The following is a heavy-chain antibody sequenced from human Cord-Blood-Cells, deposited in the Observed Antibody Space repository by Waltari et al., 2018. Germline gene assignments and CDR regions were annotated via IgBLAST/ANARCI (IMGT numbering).Heavy chain of an antibody. V-gene: IGHV3-48*03. CDR3: VRELIAAAGTRDYYYYGMDV. D-gene: IGHD6-13*01. Sequence: EVQLVESGGGLVQPGGSLRLSCAASGFTFSSYEMHWVRQAPGKGLEWVSYISSSGSTIYYADSVKGRFTISRDNAKNSLYLQMNSLRAEDTAVYYCVRELIAAAGTRDYYYYGMDVWGQGTTVTVSS. J-gene: IGHJ6*02. CDR1: GFTFSSYE. CDR2: ISSSGSTI.